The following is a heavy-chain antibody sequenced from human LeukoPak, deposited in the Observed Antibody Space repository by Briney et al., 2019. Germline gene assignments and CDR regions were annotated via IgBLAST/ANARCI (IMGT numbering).Heavy chain of an antibody. CDR3: ARDSGGWFDP. D-gene: IGHD3-10*01. CDR1: GGSISSSSYY. Sequence: SETLSLTCTVSGGSISSSSYYWSWIRQPPGKGLEWIGYIYYSGSTNYNPSLKSRVTISVDTSKNQFSLKLSSVTAADTAVYYCARDSGGWFDPWGQGTLVTVSS. J-gene: IGHJ5*02. CDR2: IYYSGST. V-gene: IGHV4-61*01.